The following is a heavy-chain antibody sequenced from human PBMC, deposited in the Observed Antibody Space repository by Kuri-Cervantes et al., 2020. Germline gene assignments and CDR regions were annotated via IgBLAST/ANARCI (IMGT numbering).Heavy chain of an antibody. J-gene: IGHJ6*02. CDR1: GYTFTSYG. CDR3: ARVPGGGGEHYYYYYGMDV. CDR2: IIPIFGTA. Sequence: SVKVSCKASGYTFTSYGISWVRQAPGQGREWMGGIIPIFGTANYAQKFQGRVTITADESTSTAYMELSSLRSEDTAVYYCARVPGGGGEHYYYYYGMDVWGQGTTVTVSS. V-gene: IGHV1-69*13. D-gene: IGHD2-21*01.